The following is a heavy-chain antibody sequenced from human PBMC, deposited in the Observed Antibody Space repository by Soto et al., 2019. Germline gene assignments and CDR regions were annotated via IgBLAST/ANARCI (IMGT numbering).Heavy chain of an antibody. V-gene: IGHV1-2*02. D-gene: IGHD2-15*01. CDR3: ASEDCRNTNCLKGFDY. J-gene: IGHJ4*02. CDR2: INPESGNP. CDR1: GYTFTDYY. Sequence: GASVKVSCKASGYTFTDYYMHWVRQAPGQGFEWVGGINPESGNPKYVPKFQGRVTVTRDTSTSTAYMELNRLTSDDTAVYYCASEDCRNTNCLKGFDYWGQGXLVTVSS.